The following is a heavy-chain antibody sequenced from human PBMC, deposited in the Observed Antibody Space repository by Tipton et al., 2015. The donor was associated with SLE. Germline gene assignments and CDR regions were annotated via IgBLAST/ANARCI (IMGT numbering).Heavy chain of an antibody. V-gene: IGHV4-61*10. Sequence: TLSLTCTVSGGSISSGSYYWSWIRQPAGKGLEWIGEINHSGSTNYNPSLKSRVTISVDTSKNQFSLKLSSVTAADTAVYYCAREDYGEIWGQGTMVTVSS. CDR3: AREDYGEI. D-gene: IGHD4/OR15-4a*01. CDR2: INHSGST. CDR1: GGSISSGSYY. J-gene: IGHJ3*02.